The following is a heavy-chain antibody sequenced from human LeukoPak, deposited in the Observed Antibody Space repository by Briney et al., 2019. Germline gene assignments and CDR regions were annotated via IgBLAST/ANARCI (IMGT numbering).Heavy chain of an antibody. CDR1: GFPLSSYS. CDR3: STAKFDN. Sequence: PGGSLRLSCAASGFPLSSYSINWVRQAPGKGLEWVSYINIYSITINYADSVKSRFTISRDNAKNSLYLQMNSLKAEDTAVYYCSTAKFDNWGQGTLVPVSS. J-gene: IGHJ4*02. CDR2: INIYSITI. V-gene: IGHV3-48*01.